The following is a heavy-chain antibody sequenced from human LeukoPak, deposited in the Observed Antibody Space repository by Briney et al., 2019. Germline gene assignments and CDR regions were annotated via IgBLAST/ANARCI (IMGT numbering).Heavy chain of an antibody. CDR1: GFTFSSCA. V-gene: IGHV3-64D*09. CDR2: VNTNGRDT. D-gene: IGHD1-7*01. J-gene: IGHJ3*02. CDR3: VNSVEAAGITLGPFDI. Sequence: GGSLRLSCSASGFTFSSCAMHWVRQAPGKGLEFVSSVNTNGRDTYYADSVKGRFTISRDNSEDTLYLQMSSLRVEDTAVYYCVNSVEAAGITLGPFDIWGQGTTVTVSS.